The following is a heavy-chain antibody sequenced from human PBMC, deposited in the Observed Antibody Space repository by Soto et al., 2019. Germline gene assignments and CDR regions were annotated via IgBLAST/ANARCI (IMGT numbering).Heavy chain of an antibody. CDR3: ATRAFWSSSSCYHSYMDV. V-gene: IGHV5-51*03. D-gene: IGHD2-2*01. J-gene: IGHJ6*03. CDR1: GYSFTTYW. Sequence: EVQLVQSGAEVKKPGESLKISCKGSGYSFTTYWIGWVRQMPGKGLEWMGIIYPVDSDTRYSPSFQGQVTISADNSITAAYLQWRSLKASDTAMDYCATRAFWSSSSCYHSYMDVWGKGTTVTGSS. CDR2: IYPVDSDT.